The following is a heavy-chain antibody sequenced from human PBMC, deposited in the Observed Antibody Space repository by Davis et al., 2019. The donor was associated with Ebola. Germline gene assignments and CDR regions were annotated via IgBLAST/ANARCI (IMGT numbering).Heavy chain of an antibody. V-gene: IGHV4-4*02. CDR3: ARDSGWLLTGWFDP. J-gene: IGHJ5*02. Sequence: SETLSLTCAVSGGSISSSNWWSCVRQPPGKGLEWIGEIYHSGSTNYNPSLKSRVTISVDKSKNQFSLKLSSVTAADTAVYYCARDSGWLLTGWFDPWGQGTLVTVSS. CDR2: IYHSGST. D-gene: IGHD5-12*01. CDR1: GGSISSSNW.